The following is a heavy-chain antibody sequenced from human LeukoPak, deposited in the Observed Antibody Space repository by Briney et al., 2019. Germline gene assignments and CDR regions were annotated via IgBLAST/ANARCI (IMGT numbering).Heavy chain of an antibody. CDR3: ARISSGSSLGDAFDI. V-gene: IGHV4-59*01. D-gene: IGHD1-26*01. CDR2: IYYSGST. J-gene: IGHJ3*02. CDR1: GGSIRSYY. Sequence: SETLSLTCTVSGGSIRSYYWSWIRQPPGKGLEWIGYIYYSGSTNYNPSLKSRVTISVDTSRNQFSLKLSSVTAADTAVYYCARISSGSSLGDAFDIWGQGTMVTVSS.